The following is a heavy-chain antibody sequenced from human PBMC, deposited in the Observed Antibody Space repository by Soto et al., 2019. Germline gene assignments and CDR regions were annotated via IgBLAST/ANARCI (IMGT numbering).Heavy chain of an antibody. V-gene: IGHV4-31*03. CDR2: IPYTGAT. J-gene: IGHJ4*02. CDR1: GGSISRGAYF. CDR3: ARGGPVSVSPAWQLLGYFDY. D-gene: IGHD2-15*01. Sequence: QVHLQESGPGQVRPSQTLSLSCSVSGGSISRGAYFWTWIRQFPGKGLGWIAYIPYTGATYYNPALKSRVTILADTSKNQFSLKLNSVASADTAVYYCARGGPVSVSPAWQLLGYFDYWGQGTLVTVSS.